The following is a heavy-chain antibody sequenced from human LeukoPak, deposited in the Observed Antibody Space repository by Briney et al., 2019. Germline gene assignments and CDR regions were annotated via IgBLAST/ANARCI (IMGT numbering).Heavy chain of an antibody. D-gene: IGHD5-12*01. Sequence: ASVKVSCKASGYTFTSYDINWVRQATGQGLEWMGWMNPNSGNTGYAQKFQGRVTMARNTSISTAYMELSSLRSEDTAVYYCARVTIRGYADAFDIWGQGTMVTVSS. CDR3: ARVTIRGYADAFDI. CDR2: MNPNSGNT. CDR1: GYTFTSYD. J-gene: IGHJ3*02. V-gene: IGHV1-8*01.